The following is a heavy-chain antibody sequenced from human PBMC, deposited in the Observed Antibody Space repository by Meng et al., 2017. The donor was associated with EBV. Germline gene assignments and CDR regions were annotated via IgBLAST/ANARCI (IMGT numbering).Heavy chain of an antibody. D-gene: IGHD4-11*01. Sequence: QVQLQESVPGRVKPSXXLSRTCTFSGGSVNNESYYWGWIRQPPGKGLEYIGYIYYTGSTNYNSSLKSRVTISLDKSKNQFSLKLTSLTAADTAIYYCARGDYTNYPRWFDPWGQGTLVTVSS. CDR3: ARGDYTNYPRWFDP. CDR1: GGSVNNESYY. J-gene: IGHJ5*02. V-gene: IGHV4-61*01. CDR2: IYYTGST.